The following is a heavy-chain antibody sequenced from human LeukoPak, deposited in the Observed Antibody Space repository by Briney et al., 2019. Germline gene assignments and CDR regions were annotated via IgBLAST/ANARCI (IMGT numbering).Heavy chain of an antibody. D-gene: IGHD5-18*01. CDR3: ARDGGGAYSYGYYIDY. V-gene: IGHV3-21*01. CDR1: GFTFSSYS. J-gene: IGHJ4*02. CDR2: ISSSSSYI. Sequence: GGSLRLSWAASGFTFSSYSMNWVRQAPGKGLEWVSSISSSSSYIYYADSVKGRFTISRDNAKNSLYLQMNSLRAEDTAVYYCARDGGGAYSYGYYIDYWGQGTLVTVSS.